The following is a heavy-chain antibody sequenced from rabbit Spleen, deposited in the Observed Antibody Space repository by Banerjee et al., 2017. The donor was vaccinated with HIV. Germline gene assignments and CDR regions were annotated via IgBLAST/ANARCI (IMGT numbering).Heavy chain of an antibody. V-gene: IGHV1S40*01. D-gene: IGHD4-2*01. J-gene: IGHJ3*01. Sequence: QSLEESGGDLVKPGASLTLTCTASGFSFNNNDYMCWVRQAPGKGLEWIACINTATGKVVYASWAKGQFTISKTSSTTVTLQMTSLTDADTATYFCARGGYGGHIYAMGLWGQGTLVTVS. CDR3: ARGGYGGHIYAMGL. CDR2: INTATGKV. CDR1: GFSFNNNDY.